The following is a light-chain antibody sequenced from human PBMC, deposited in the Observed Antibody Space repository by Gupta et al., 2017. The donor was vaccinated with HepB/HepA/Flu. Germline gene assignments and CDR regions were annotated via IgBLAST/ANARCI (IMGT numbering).Light chain of an antibody. CDR3: QQDGSSPRT. CDR2: GVS. CDR1: QNINSNF. Sequence: IVLTQSPGTLSLSPGERATLSCRASQNINSNFLAWYQQKPGQAPRLLIYGVSSRATGIPDRFSGSGSGTDFTLTISGLEPEDFAVYYCQQDGSSPRTFGQGTKVEIK. V-gene: IGKV3-20*01. J-gene: IGKJ1*01.